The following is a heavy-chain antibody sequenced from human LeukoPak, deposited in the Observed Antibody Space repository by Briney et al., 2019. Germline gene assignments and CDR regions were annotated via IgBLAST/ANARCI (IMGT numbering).Heavy chain of an antibody. Sequence: ASVKVSCKLSGYTLTELSMHWVRQAPGKGFEWMGGFDPENAKTVYAQQFQGRVTMTDDTSTYTAYLELSSLRSEDTAVYFCALRGDYYDPSDIPYYFGYWGQGTLVIVSS. V-gene: IGHV1-24*01. D-gene: IGHD3-22*01. CDR1: GYTLTELS. J-gene: IGHJ4*01. CDR2: FDPENAKT. CDR3: ALRGDYYDPSDIPYYFGY.